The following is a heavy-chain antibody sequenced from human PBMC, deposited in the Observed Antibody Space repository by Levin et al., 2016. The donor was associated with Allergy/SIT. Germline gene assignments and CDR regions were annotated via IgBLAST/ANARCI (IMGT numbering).Heavy chain of an antibody. CDR2: IYGTGST. V-gene: IGHV4-39*01. Sequence: SETLSLTCIVSGDSISSISHYWGWIRQPPGKGLEWIGNIYGTGSTFYNPSLESRVTMSVDTSRNQFSLKLNSVTAADTAVYYCVRPAAAGPTVFDYWGQGTLVIVSS. D-gene: IGHD6-13*01. CDR3: VRPAAAGPTVFDY. J-gene: IGHJ4*02. CDR1: GDSISSISHY.